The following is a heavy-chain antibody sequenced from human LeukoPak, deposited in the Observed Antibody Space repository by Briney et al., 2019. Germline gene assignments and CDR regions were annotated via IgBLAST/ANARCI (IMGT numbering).Heavy chain of an antibody. V-gene: IGHV3-66*01. CDR1: GFTVSSNY. D-gene: IGHD3-10*01. Sequence: GGSLRLSCAASGFTVSSNYMSWVRQAPGKGLEWVSVIYSGGSTYYADSVKGRFTISRDNSKNTLYLQMNSLRAEDTAVYYCARDLYYYGSGSLDYWGQGTLVTVYS. CDR2: IYSGGST. J-gene: IGHJ4*02. CDR3: ARDLYYYGSGSLDY.